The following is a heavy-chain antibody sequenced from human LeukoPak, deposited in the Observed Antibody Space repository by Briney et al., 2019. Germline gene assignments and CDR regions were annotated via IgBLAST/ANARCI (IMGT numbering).Heavy chain of an antibody. V-gene: IGHV4-59*01. CDR3: ARSPPYSGGGSCYDY. J-gene: IGHJ4*02. CDR1: GGSISSYY. Sequence: PSETLSLTCTVSGGSISSYYWSWIRQPPGKGLECIGYIYYSGSTNYNPSLKSRVTISADMSKNQFSLKLSSVTAADTAVYYCARSPPYSGGGSCYDYWGQGTLVTVSS. CDR2: IYYSGST. D-gene: IGHD2-15*01.